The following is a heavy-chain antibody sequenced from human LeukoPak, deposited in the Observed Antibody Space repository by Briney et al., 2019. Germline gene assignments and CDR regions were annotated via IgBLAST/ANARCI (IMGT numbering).Heavy chain of an antibody. Sequence: PGRSLRLSCAASGFTFSSYGMHWVRQAPGKGLEWVAVISYDGSNKYYADSVKGRFTISRDNSKNTLYLQMNSLRAEDTAVYYCAKDGPQLRYFDWSRLGSMDVWGKGTTVTVSS. CDR3: AKDGPQLRYFDWSRLGSMDV. J-gene: IGHJ6*04. CDR2: ISYDGSNK. CDR1: GFTFSSYG. V-gene: IGHV3-30*18. D-gene: IGHD3-9*01.